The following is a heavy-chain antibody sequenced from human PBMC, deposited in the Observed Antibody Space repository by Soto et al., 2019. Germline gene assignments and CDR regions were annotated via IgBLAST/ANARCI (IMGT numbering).Heavy chain of an antibody. J-gene: IGHJ3*02. Sequence: PGGSLRLSCAASGFTFSDYYMSWIRQAPGKGLEWVSYINTGSTYSNYADSVKGRFTISRDNTKNSLYLQMSSLRAEDTAVYYCARVVVVRAAAKLIHDAFDIWGPGTMGTVSS. V-gene: IGHV3-11*05. CDR1: GFTFSDYY. CDR2: INTGSTYS. D-gene: IGHD2-2*01. CDR3: ARVVVVRAAAKLIHDAFDI.